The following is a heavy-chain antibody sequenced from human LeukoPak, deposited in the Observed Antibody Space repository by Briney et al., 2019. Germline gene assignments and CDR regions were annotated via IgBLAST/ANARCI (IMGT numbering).Heavy chain of an antibody. V-gene: IGHV3-64*01. Sequence: GGSLRLSCAASGFTFSSYSMNWVRQAPGKGLEYVSAISSDGGRTYYANSVKGRFTISRDNSKNTLYLQMGSLRAEDMAVYYCARWRGSYCDYWGQGTLVTVAS. D-gene: IGHD3-16*01. CDR1: GFTFSSYS. J-gene: IGHJ4*02. CDR2: ISSDGGRT. CDR3: ARWRGSYCDY.